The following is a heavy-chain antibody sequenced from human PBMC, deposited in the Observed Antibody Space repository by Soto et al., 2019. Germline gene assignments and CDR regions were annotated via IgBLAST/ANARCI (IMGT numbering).Heavy chain of an antibody. CDR2: ISSSSSYI. V-gene: IGHV3-21*01. Sequence: PGGSLRLSCAASGFTFSSYSMNWVRQAPGKGLEWVSSISSSSSYIYYADSVKGRFTISRDNAKNSLYLQMNSLRAEDTAVYYCARDHGGSGSYYGYRPDAFDIWGQGTMVTVSS. CDR3: ARDHGGSGSYYGYRPDAFDI. D-gene: IGHD1-26*01. J-gene: IGHJ3*02. CDR1: GFTFSSYS.